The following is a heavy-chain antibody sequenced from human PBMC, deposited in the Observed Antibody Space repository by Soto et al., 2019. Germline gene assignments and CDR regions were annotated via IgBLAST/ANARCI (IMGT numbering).Heavy chain of an antibody. CDR1: GGSISSYY. J-gene: IGHJ6*02. D-gene: IGHD6-13*01. CDR2: IYYSGST. CDR3: ARIGIAAARDYCGMDV. Sequence: SETLSLTCTVSGGSISSYYWSWIRQPPGKGLEWIGYIYYSGSTNYNPSLKSRVTISVDTSKNQFSLKLSSVAAADTAVYYCARIGIAAARDYCGMDVWGQGTTVTV. V-gene: IGHV4-59*08.